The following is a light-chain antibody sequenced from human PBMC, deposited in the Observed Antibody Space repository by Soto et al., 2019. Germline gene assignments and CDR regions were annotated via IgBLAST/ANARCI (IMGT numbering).Light chain of an antibody. Sequence: EIVLTQSPGTLCLSPGQRATLSCRASQTVSRSYLAWYQQTPGQAPRLLIYDASRRATGIPDRFSGSGSGTDFTLTISRLDPEDFAVYYCLKYGSSPGWTFGPGTKVEIK. CDR1: QTVSRSY. J-gene: IGKJ1*01. CDR2: DAS. CDR3: LKYGSSPGWT. V-gene: IGKV3-20*01.